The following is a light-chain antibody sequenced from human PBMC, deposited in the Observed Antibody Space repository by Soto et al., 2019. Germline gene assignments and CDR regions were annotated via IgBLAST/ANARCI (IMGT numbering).Light chain of an antibody. CDR3: TSYTGSNFYV. J-gene: IGLJ1*01. Sequence: QSVLTQPASVSGSPGQSITISCTGTSSDVGSYNLVSWYQQHPGKAPKLIIYEVTKRPSGVPDRFSGSKSGNTASLTVSGLQAEDEADYYCTSYTGSNFYVFGTGTKVTVL. CDR2: EVT. CDR1: SSDVGSYNL. V-gene: IGLV2-14*02.